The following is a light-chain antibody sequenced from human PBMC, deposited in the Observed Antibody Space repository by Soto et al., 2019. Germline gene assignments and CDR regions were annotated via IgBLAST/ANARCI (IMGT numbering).Light chain of an antibody. CDR3: CSYAGSSTWV. V-gene: IGLV2-23*01. CDR2: EGS. CDR1: SSDVGSYNL. Sequence: QSALTQPASVSGSPGQSITISCTGTSSDVGSYNLVSWYQQHPGKAPKLMIYEGSTRPSGVSNRFSGSKSGITASLTISGLQAEYEADYYCCSYAGSSTWVFGGGTKLTVL. J-gene: IGLJ3*02.